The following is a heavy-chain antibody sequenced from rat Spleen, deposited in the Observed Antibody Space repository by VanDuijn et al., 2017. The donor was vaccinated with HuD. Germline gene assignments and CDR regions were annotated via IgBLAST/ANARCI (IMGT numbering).Heavy chain of an antibody. CDR1: GFTFNDHF. Sequence: EVQLVESGGGLVQPGRSLKLSCAASGFTFNDHFMAWVRQAPTKGLEWVATISYDGSRTYYRDSVKGRFTISRDNAKSSLYLQMDSLRSEDTATYYCARRHYGYTDYFDYWGQGVMVTVSS. J-gene: IGHJ2*01. CDR3: ARRHYGYTDYFDY. D-gene: IGHD1-9*01. V-gene: IGHV5-29*01. CDR2: ISYDGSRT.